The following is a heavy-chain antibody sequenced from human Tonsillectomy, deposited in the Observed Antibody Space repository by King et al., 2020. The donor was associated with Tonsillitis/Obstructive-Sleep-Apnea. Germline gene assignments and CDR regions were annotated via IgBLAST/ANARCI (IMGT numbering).Heavy chain of an antibody. V-gene: IGHV4-39*01. CDR2: IYYSGST. CDR3: AEQDIVVVPAAIGWYFDL. CDR1: GGSISSSSYY. Sequence: QLQESGPGLVKPSETLSLTCTVSGGSISSSSYYWGWIRQPPGKGLEWIGSIYYSGSTYYNPSLNSRVTISVDTSKNQFSLKLSSVTAADTAVYYCAEQDIVVVPAAIGWYFDLWGRGTLVTVSS. D-gene: IGHD2-2*01. J-gene: IGHJ2*01.